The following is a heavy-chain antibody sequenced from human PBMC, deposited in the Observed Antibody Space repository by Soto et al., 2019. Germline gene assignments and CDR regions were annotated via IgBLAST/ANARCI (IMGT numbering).Heavy chain of an antibody. CDR2: VDSDGSDA. CDR3: ARGGFEHAFDV. CDR1: GFSFRSYW. V-gene: IGHV3-74*01. J-gene: IGHJ3*01. Sequence: EVQLIESGGDLVQPGGSLRLSCAVSGFSFRSYWMHWVRQAPGKGLVWVSRVDSDGSDAIYADSVKGRFTVSRDNARNTLFLQLNSLRVDDTAVYYCARGGFEHAFDVWGQGTMVTVSS.